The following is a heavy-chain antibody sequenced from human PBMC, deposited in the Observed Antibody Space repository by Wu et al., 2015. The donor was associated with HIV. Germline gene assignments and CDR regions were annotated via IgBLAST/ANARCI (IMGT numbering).Heavy chain of an antibody. V-gene: IGHV1-69*12. CDR2: VIPTFGSR. J-gene: IGHJ3*02. CDR1: GGNFRSYL. CDR3: ARPSTGIVVVPAARGLDAFDI. Sequence: QVQLVQSGAEVRRPGSTVKVSCKASGGNFRSYLFSWVRQAPGQGLEWMGGVIPTFGSRNYAQKFQGRVTITADESTSTAYMELSSLRSEDTAVYYCARPSTGIVVVPAARGLDAFDIWGQGTMVTVSS. D-gene: IGHD2-2*01.